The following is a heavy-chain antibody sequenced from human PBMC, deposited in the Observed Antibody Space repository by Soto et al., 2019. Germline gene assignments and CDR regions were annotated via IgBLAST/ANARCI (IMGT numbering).Heavy chain of an antibody. V-gene: IGHV3-23*01. CDR1: GFSVNDSA. J-gene: IGHJ6*02. CDR2: ISGNGFGI. Sequence: HGGCLRLSSTASGFSVNDSAITGVRQIPDKGLEWVSGISGNGFGIYYADSVKGRFTISRDNSKNTVYLQMNSLRAEDTAVYYCARDLHTIFGVVIRGSGLDVWGQGTTVTVSS. CDR3: ARDLHTIFGVVIRGSGLDV. D-gene: IGHD3-3*01.